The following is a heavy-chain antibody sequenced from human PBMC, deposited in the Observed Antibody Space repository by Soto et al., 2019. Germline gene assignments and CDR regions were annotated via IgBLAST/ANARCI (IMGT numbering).Heavy chain of an antibody. Sequence: QMQLQESGPGLVKPSETLSLTCTVSGGSIGRSDYYWGWIRQPPGRGLEWIGSSHYSGTTYYNPAIKSPVTIAIDTSRNNFSLKLIAVTAADTAVYYCTRRIDTEFDPRGQGTLVTVSS. V-gene: IGHV4-39*02. CDR2: SHYSGTT. J-gene: IGHJ5*02. CDR3: TRRIDTEFDP. CDR1: GGSIGRSDYY.